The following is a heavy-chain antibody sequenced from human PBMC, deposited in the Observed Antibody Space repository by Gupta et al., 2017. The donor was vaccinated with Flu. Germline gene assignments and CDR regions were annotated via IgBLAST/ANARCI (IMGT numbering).Heavy chain of an antibody. CDR3: AIQTGENTAMPAAAFDY. D-gene: IGHD5-18*01. J-gene: IGHJ4*02. V-gene: IGHV5-51*01. CDR2: IYPGDSDT. Sequence: GKGLEWMGIIYPGDSDTRYSPSFQGQVTISADKSISTAYLQWSSLKASDTAMYYCAIQTGENTAMPAAAFDYWGQGTLVTVSS.